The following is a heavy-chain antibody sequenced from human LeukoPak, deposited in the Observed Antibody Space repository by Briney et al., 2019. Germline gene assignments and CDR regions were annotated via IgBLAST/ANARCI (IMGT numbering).Heavy chain of an antibody. V-gene: IGHV4-39*01. D-gene: IGHD3-3*01. Sequence: SETLSFTCTVSGGSISSSSYYWGWIRQPPGKGLEWIGSIYYSGSTYYNPSLESRVTISVDTSKNQFSLKLSSVTAADTAVYYCARLRGGRFLEWFPVGTYYFDYWGQGTLVTVSS. CDR1: GGSISSSSYY. CDR3: ARLRGGRFLEWFPVGTYYFDY. J-gene: IGHJ4*02. CDR2: IYYSGST.